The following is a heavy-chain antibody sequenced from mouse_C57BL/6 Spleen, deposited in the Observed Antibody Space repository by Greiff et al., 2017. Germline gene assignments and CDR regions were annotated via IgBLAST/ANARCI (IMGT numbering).Heavy chain of an antibody. CDR3: TRNSGQLKNRDDYAMDY. D-gene: IGHD3-2*02. Sequence: VKVVESGPGLVAPSQSLSITCTVSGFSLTSYAISWVRQPPGKGLEWLGVIWTGGGTKYNSALKSRLSISQDNSKSQVFLKMNSLQTDDTTRYCSTRNSGQLKNRDDYAMDYWGQGTSPTVSS. J-gene: IGHJ4*01. CDR1: GFSLTSYA. CDR2: IWTGGGT. V-gene: IGHV2-9-1*01.